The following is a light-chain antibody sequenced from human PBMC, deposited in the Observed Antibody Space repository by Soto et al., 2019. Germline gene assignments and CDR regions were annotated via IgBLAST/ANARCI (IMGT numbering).Light chain of an antibody. CDR3: CSYAGSDILV. J-gene: IGLJ1*01. CDR1: SSDVGGYNY. CDR2: DVT. V-gene: IGLV2-11*01. Sequence: SVVPQPRTLSGSPGPSYTFSCTGTSSDVGGYNYVSWYQQHPGKAPKLMVYDVTARPSGVPDRFSGSKSGNTASLTIPGLQAEDEADYYCCSYAGSDILVFGTGTKVTAL.